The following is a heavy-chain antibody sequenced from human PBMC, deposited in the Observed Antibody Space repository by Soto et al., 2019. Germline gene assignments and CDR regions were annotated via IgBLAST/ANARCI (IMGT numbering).Heavy chain of an antibody. CDR2: IGGGGGRP. J-gene: IGHJ4*02. V-gene: IGHV3-23*01. CDR1: GLTFSRYA. D-gene: IGHD6-19*01. CDR3: AKTAEAVAGTVYDY. Sequence: GGSLRLSCAASGLTFSRYAMGLVRQDPGKGLEWVLAIGGGGGRPNYADSVKGRFTISRDNSKNTLYLQMNSLRAEDTALYYCAKTAEAVAGTVYDYWGQGTLVTV.